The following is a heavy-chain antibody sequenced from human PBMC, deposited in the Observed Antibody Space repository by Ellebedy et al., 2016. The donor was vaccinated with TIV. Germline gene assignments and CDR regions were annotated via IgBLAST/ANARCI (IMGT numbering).Heavy chain of an antibody. CDR1: GESFSDYY. J-gene: IGHJ6*03. CDR2: INHSGST. V-gene: IGHV4-34*01. D-gene: IGHD2-2*01. CDR3: ARGRSLCYQLPSQRGCYYYYMDV. Sequence: SETLSLXXAVYGESFSDYYWTWIRQPPGKGLEWIGEINHSGSTNYNPSLKSRVTISVDTSKNQFSLKLSSVTAADTAVYYCARGRSLCYQLPSQRGCYYYYMDVWGKGTTVTVSS.